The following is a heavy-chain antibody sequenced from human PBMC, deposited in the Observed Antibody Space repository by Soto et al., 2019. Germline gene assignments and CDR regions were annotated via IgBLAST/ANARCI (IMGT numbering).Heavy chain of an antibody. CDR3: ARDWGLRQQLIGSTQYYYYGMYV. CDR2: IIPIFGTA. V-gene: IGHV1-69*13. D-gene: IGHD6-13*01. CDR1: GGTFSSYA. Sequence: SVKVSCKASGGTFSSYAISWVRQAPGQGLEWMGGIIPIFGTANYAQKFQGRVTITADESTSTAYMELSSLRSEDTAVYYCARDWGLRQQLIGSTQYYYYGMYVWGQGTTVTVSS. J-gene: IGHJ6*02.